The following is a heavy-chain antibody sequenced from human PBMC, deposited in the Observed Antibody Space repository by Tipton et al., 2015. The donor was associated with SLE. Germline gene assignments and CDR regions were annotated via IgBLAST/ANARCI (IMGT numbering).Heavy chain of an antibody. CDR2: INQSGNT. J-gene: IGHJ5*02. CDR3: ASILDDYNTNWFDP. CDR1: VGSFSGHH. Sequence: TLSLTCAVYVGSFSGHHWTWIRQPPGKGLEWIGEINQSGNTDYKSSLKSRVTISVDTSKNQFSLKLSSVTAADTAVYYCASILDDYNTNWFDPWGQGTLVTVSS. D-gene: IGHD5-24*01. V-gene: IGHV4-34*01.